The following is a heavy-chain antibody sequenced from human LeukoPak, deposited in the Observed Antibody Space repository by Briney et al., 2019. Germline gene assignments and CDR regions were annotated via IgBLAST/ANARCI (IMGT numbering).Heavy chain of an antibody. CDR1: GGSISSGGYY. CDR3: ARSSSWYYNWFDP. V-gene: IGHV4-31*03. J-gene: IGHJ5*02. Sequence: SQTLSLTCTVSGGSISSGGYYWSWIRQHPGKGLEGIGYIYYSGSTYYNPSLKSRVTISVDTSKNQFSLKLSSVTAADTAVYYCARSSSWYYNWFDPWGQGTLVTVSS. D-gene: IGHD6-13*01. CDR2: IYYSGST.